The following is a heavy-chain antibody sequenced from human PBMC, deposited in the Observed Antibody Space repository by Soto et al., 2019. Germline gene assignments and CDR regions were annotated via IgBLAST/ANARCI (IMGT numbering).Heavy chain of an antibody. CDR1: GFTFGDYA. CDR2: ISSSSSYI. D-gene: IGHD2-2*01. CDR3: ARDSRITRPWGTFDI. Sequence: GGSLRLSCTASGFTFGDYAMSWFRQAPGKGLEWVSSISSSSSYIYYADSLKGRFTISRDNAENSLYLQMNSLRAEDTAVYYCARDSRITRPWGTFDIWGQGTMVTVSS. J-gene: IGHJ3*02. V-gene: IGHV3-21*01.